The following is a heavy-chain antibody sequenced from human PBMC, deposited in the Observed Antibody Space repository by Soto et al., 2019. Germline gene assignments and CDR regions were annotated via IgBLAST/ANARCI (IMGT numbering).Heavy chain of an antibody. V-gene: IGHV3-48*02. Sequence: LVESGGGLVYPGGSLRLSCVASGFSFSDYSMNWVRLAPGKGLQWVSYISSSSDNTYYADSVKGRFTVSRDNAKNALFLQMNSLRDDDTATYYCARLPKGSLVTAWGQGTRVTVSS. CDR3: ARLPKGSLVTA. CDR1: GFSFSDYS. CDR2: ISSSSDNT. J-gene: IGHJ4*02. D-gene: IGHD2-21*02.